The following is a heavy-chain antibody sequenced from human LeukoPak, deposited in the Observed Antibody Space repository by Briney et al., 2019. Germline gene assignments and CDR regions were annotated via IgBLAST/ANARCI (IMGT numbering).Heavy chain of an antibody. CDR2: IGAAGDT. D-gene: IGHD2-21*02. V-gene: IGHV3-13*01. J-gene: IGHJ3*02. Sequence: PGGSLRLSCAASGFTFSSYDMHWVRQATGKGLEWVSAIGAAGDTYYPGSVKGRFTISRENAKNSLYLQMNSLRAGDTAVYYCARTQHRDLDDASDIWGQGTMVTVSS. CDR1: GFTFSSYD. CDR3: ARTQHRDLDDASDI.